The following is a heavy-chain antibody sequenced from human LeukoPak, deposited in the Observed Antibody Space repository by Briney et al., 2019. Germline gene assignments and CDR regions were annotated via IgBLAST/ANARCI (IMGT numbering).Heavy chain of an antibody. Sequence: PGGSLRLSCAASGFTFDDYAMHWVRQAPGKGLEWVSGISWNSGSIGYADSVKGRFTISRDNAKNSLYLQMNSLRAEDTALYYCAREGEGGDFDYWGQGTLVTVSS. CDR3: AREGEGGDFDY. CDR2: ISWNSGSI. V-gene: IGHV3-9*01. J-gene: IGHJ4*02. D-gene: IGHD3-16*01. CDR1: GFTFDDYA.